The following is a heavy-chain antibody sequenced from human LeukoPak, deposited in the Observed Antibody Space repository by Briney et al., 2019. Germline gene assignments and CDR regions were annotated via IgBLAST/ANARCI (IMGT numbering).Heavy chain of an antibody. CDR1: GGSIISSNYY. J-gene: IGHJ4*02. CDR2: MYYSGST. CDR3: ARRTYYQGLFDY. Sequence: SETLSLTCTVSGGSIISSNYYWGWIRQPPGKGLEWIGSMYYSGSTHYNPSLKSRVTISVDTSKNQFSLKLSSVTAADTAVYYCARRTYYQGLFDYWGQGTLVTVSS. V-gene: IGHV4-39*07. D-gene: IGHD1-26*01.